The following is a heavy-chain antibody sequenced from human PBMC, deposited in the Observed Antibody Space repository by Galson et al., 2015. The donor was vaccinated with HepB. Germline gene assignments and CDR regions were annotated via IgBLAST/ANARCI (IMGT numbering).Heavy chain of an antibody. V-gene: IGHV1-8*02. CDR2: MNPNSGST. D-gene: IGHD6-19*01. Sequence: SVKVSCKASGYTFTSYGISWVRQATGQGLEWMGWMNPNSGSTGYAQRFQGRVTMTRNTSISTAYMELSSLRSEDTAVYYCARAPSGWYDYWGQGTLVTVSS. J-gene: IGHJ4*02. CDR1: GYTFTSYG. CDR3: ARAPSGWYDY.